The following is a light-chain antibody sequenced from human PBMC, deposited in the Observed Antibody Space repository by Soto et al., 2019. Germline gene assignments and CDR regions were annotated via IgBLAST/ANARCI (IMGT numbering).Light chain of an antibody. CDR1: QSVSNS. V-gene: IGKV3-11*01. J-gene: IGKJ5*01. Sequence: EIGLTQSPATLSLSPGERVTLSCRASQSVSNSLAWYQQKPGQPPRLLIYDVSNRATGIPARFSGSGSGTDSTLTITSLEPEDFAVYFCHQRYNWPRVTFGQGTRLAIK. CDR2: DVS. CDR3: HQRYNWPRVT.